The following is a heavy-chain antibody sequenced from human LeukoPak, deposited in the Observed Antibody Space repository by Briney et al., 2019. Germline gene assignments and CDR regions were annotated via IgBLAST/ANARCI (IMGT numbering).Heavy chain of an antibody. V-gene: IGHV3-23*01. D-gene: IGHD3-10*01. CDR3: AKVAKYYYGSETYYFFEH. Sequence: PGGSLRLSCAASGVTFSSYAMSWVRQAPGKGLEWVSTITGSGGSSDYADSVKGRFTISRDNSKNTLYLQMNSLRVEDTAVYYCAKVAKYYYGSETYYFFEHWGQGTPVTASS. J-gene: IGHJ4*02. CDR1: GVTFSSYA. CDR2: ITGSGGSS.